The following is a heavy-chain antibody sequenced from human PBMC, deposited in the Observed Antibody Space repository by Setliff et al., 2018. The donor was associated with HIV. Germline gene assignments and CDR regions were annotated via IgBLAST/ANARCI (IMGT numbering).Heavy chain of an antibody. V-gene: IGHV1-69*10. J-gene: IGHJ4*02. CDR3: AGAPHVAVAGTSGFDY. D-gene: IGHD6-19*01. CDR2: IIPILGIA. CDR1: GGTFSSYA. Sequence: RASVKVSCKASGGTFSSYAISWVRQAPGQGLEWMGGIIPILGIANYAQKFQGRVTITADESTSTAYMELSSLRSEDTAVYYCAGAPHVAVAGTSGFDYWGQGTLVTVSS.